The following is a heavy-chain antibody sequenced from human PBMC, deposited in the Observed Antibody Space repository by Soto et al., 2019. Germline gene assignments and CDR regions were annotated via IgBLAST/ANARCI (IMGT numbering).Heavy chain of an antibody. CDR2: ITISGNYI. CDR3: ANFCVLRTNLRSTHL. V-gene: IGHV3-21*01. J-gene: IGHJ5*02. D-gene: IGHD2-8*01. Sequence: GGSLRLACAASGFAFQTYTMEWLRQPPGKGLEWVSSITISGNYIYYADSVKGRFTISRDNGRNSVYLQMNSLRAEDTAVYYCANFCVLRTNLRSTHLWGQGPLVTVFS. CDR1: GFAFQTYT.